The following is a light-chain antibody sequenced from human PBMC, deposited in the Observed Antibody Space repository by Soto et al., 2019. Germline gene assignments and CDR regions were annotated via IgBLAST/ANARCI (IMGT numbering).Light chain of an antibody. CDR2: AAS. Sequence: DIQLTHSPSFLSSSVGDRVTITYRARQVICSSLAWYQQKPGKAPKLLIYAASTLQSGVPSRFSGSGSGTEFTLTISRLQHEDFATYYCQQLNSYPLTFGGGTKVEIK. V-gene: IGKV1-9*01. CDR3: QQLNSYPLT. CDR1: QVICSS. J-gene: IGKJ4*02.